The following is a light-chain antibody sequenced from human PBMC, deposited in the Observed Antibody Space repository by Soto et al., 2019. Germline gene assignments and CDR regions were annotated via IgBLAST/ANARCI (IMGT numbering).Light chain of an antibody. Sequence: EIVVTQSPATLSVSPGERATLSCRASQSVGNNFAWYQQKPGQAPRLLIFATSTRATGVPARFSGSGSGTEXXXXXXXLXSEDFAXYYCQQYGDWPLTFGGGAKVEIE. V-gene: IGKV3-15*01. CDR2: ATS. CDR3: QQYGDWPLT. J-gene: IGKJ4*01. CDR1: QSVGNN.